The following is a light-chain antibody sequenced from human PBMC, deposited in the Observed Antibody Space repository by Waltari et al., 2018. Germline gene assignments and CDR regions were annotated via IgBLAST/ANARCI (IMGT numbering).Light chain of an antibody. V-gene: IGKV1-33*01. CDR1: QDITNY. Sequence: DIQMTQSPSSLSASVGDRVTITCQASQDITNYLNWYQQKPGKAPKVLIYDASKVETGVPSRFSGSGSGTDFTFTISSLQPEDVATYYCQQYDNPPPFTFGQGTKVEIK. CDR3: QQYDNPPPFT. CDR2: DAS. J-gene: IGKJ2*01.